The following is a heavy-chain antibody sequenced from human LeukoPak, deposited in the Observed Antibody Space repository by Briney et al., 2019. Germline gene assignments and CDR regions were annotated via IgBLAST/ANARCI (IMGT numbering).Heavy chain of an antibody. CDR3: ARHLGLSSWYDYFDY. CDR1: GFTFSDFY. D-gene: IGHD6-13*01. Sequence: GGSLRLSCAASGFTFSDFYMSWIRQAPGKGLEWVSYISSSSTYTNYADSVKGRFTISRDNAKNSLYLQMDSLRAEDTAAYYCARHLGLSSWYDYFDYWGQGTLVTVSS. J-gene: IGHJ4*02. V-gene: IGHV3-11*06. CDR2: ISSSSTYT.